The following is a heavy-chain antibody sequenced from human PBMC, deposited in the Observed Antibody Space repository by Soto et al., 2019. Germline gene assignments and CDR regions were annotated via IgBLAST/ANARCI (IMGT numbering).Heavy chain of an antibody. Sequence: PSETLSLTCTVSGGSISSGGYYWSWIRQHPGKGLEWIGYIYYSGSTYYNPSLKSRVTISVDTSKNQFSLKLSSVTAADTAVYYCARDRVVVVPAVTNPPDYYYYYMDVWGKGTTVTVSS. D-gene: IGHD2-2*01. CDR3: ARDRVVVVPAVTNPPDYYYYYMDV. CDR2: IYYSGST. CDR1: GGSISSGGYY. J-gene: IGHJ6*03. V-gene: IGHV4-31*03.